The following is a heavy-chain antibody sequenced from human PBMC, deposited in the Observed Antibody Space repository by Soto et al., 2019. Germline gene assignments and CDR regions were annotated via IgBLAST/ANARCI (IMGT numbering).Heavy chain of an antibody. J-gene: IGHJ6*02. CDR3: ARRIAAAGGYYYYAFDV. D-gene: IGHD6-13*01. V-gene: IGHV5-10-1*01. CDR1: GYNFDTYW. Sequence: GESLKISCKGSGYNFDTYWINWVRQTPGKXLEWMGRIDPIDSKTKYSPSLEGHITISVDKSISTTYLQWSSLKASDTAIYYCARRIAAAGGYYYYAFDVWGQGTAVTVSS. CDR2: IDPIDSKT.